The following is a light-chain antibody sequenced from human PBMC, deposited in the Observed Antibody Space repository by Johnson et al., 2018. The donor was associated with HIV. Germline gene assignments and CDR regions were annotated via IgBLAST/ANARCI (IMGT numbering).Light chain of an antibody. CDR2: DNN. CDR3: GTWDSGLGAVYV. Sequence: QSVLTQPPSVSAAPGQKVTISCYGSSSNIGNNYVSWYQQLPGTVPKLLIYDNNKRPSGIPDRFSGSKSGTSATLGITGLQTGDEADYYCGTWDSGLGAVYVFGPGTKVTVL. CDR1: SSNIGNNY. J-gene: IGLJ1*01. V-gene: IGLV1-51*01.